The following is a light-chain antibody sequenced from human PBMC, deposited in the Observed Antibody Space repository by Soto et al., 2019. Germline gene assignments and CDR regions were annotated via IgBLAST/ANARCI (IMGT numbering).Light chain of an antibody. J-gene: IGKJ1*01. Sequence: DIQMTQSPSTLSASVGDTVTITCRAGQSISTWLAWYPQKPGKAPKLLIYKASSLQGGFPSRFSGIGSGTEFTPTISSLQPDDFATYYCQQYNFYSRTFGQWTKVEIK. CDR3: QQYNFYSRT. CDR2: KAS. CDR1: QSISTW. V-gene: IGKV1-5*03.